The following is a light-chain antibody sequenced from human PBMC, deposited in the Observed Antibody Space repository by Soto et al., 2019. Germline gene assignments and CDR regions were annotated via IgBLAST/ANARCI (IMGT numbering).Light chain of an antibody. Sequence: QSVLTQPPSASGTPGQSITISCSGGSSNIGSNTVNWYQQIPGTAPKLLIYTNFRRPSGVPDRFSASKSVTSASLAISGLQSEDEAHYYCATWDDTLNGWVFGGGTKVTVL. J-gene: IGLJ3*02. CDR1: SSNIGSNT. V-gene: IGLV1-44*01. CDR2: TNF. CDR3: ATWDDTLNGWV.